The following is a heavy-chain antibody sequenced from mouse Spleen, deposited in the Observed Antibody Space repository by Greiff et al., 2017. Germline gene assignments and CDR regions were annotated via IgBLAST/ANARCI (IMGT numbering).Heavy chain of an antibody. Sequence: EVKLQESGGGLVKPGGSLKLSCAASGFTFSSYAMSWVRQTPEKRLEWVAAINSNGGSTYYPDTVKDRFTISRDNAKNTLYLQMSSLRSEDTALYYCASNWDGWFAYWGQGTLVTVSA. CDR1: GFTFSSYA. D-gene: IGHD4-1*02. CDR3: ASNWDGWFAY. V-gene: IGHV5-6-2*01. CDR2: INSNGGST. J-gene: IGHJ3*01.